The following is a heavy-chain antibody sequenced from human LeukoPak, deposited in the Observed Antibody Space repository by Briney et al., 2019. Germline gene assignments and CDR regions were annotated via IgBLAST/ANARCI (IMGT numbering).Heavy chain of an antibody. D-gene: IGHD5-18*01. J-gene: IGHJ4*02. CDR3: ARDRGYSYGYSSFDY. CDR2: ISAYNGNT. CDR1: GYTFTSYG. Sequence: ASVKVSCKASGYTFTSYGISWVRQAPRQGLEWMGWISAYNGNTNYAQKLQGRVTMTTDTSTSTAYMELRSLRSDDTAVYYCARDRGYSYGYSSFDYWGQGTLVTVSS. V-gene: IGHV1-18*01.